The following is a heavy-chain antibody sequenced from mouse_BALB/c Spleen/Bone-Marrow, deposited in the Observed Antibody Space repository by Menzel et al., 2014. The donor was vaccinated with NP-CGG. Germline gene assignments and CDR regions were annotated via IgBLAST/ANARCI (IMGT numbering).Heavy chain of an antibody. CDR3: ARWLPLAY. CDR2: FDPPNGNP. Sequence: VQLQQSVAELVKPGASVKLSCTASGFNIKDTYMHWVKQSPEQCLEWIGRFDPPNGNPKYDPKFQGKATITADTSYNTAYLQLSSLTSEDTAVYYCARWLPLAYWGQGTLVTVSA. CDR1: GFNIKDTY. D-gene: IGHD2-2*01. V-gene: IGHV14-3*02. J-gene: IGHJ3*01.